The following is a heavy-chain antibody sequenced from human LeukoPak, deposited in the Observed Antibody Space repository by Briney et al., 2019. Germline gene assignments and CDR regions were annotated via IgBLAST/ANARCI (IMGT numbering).Heavy chain of an antibody. CDR1: AFTFSGYW. J-gene: IGHJ4*02. Sequence: HPGGSLRLSCAASAFTFSGYWMSWVRQAPGKGLEWVANIKEDGSEENYVDSVKGRFTISRDNAKNLLYLQMNSLRAEDTAVYYCVRDFCSGGRCYFYFDYWGQGTLVTVSS. V-gene: IGHV3-7*01. CDR3: VRDFCSGGRCYFYFDY. D-gene: IGHD2-15*01. CDR2: IKEDGSEE.